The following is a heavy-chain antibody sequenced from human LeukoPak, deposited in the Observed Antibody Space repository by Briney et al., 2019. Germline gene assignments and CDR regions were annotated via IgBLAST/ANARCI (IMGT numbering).Heavy chain of an antibody. D-gene: IGHD3-10*01. Sequence: PGRSLRLPCAASGFTFSSYGMHWVRQAPGKGLEWVAVISYDGSNKYYADSVKGRFTISRDNSKNTLYLQMNSLRAEDTAVYYCAKDWGSGSYPRGYFDYWGQGTLVTVSS. V-gene: IGHV3-30*18. J-gene: IGHJ4*02. CDR1: GFTFSSYG. CDR3: AKDWGSGSYPRGYFDY. CDR2: ISYDGSNK.